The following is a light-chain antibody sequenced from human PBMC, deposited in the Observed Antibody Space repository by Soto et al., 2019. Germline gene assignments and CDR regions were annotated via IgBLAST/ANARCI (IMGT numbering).Light chain of an antibody. CDR2: WAS. J-gene: IGKJ4*01. Sequence: DIVMTQSPDSLSVSLGERATINCKSSQSVLSSSINKNYLAWYQQKPGQPPKVVIYWASTRGSGVPDRFSGSGSGTDFTLTISSLQAEDVAVYYCQHYYSSPLTFGGGTKVEIK. CDR3: QHYYSSPLT. V-gene: IGKV4-1*01. CDR1: QSVLSSSINKNY.